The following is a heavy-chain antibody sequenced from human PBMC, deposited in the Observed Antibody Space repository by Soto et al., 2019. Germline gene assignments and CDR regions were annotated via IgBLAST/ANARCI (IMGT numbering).Heavy chain of an antibody. D-gene: IGHD4-17*01. V-gene: IGHV2-5*02. CDR3: ALLNDGDYTF. CDR1: GFSVTSDAVG. J-gene: IGHJ4*02. CDR2: IFWDDDK. Sequence: QITFKESGPTLVKPKQTLALTCTFSGFSVTSDAVGVGWIRQPPGKALEWLAVIFWDDDKRYSPSLESRLSIARDTSKDQVFLTMTNMESVDTATYYCALLNDGDYTFWGQGTRVTVSS.